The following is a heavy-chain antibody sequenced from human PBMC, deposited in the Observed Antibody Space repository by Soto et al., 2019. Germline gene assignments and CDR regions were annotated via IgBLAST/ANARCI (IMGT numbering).Heavy chain of an antibody. J-gene: IGHJ4*02. V-gene: IGHV1-2*02. D-gene: IGHD3-22*01. Sequence: QVQLVQSGTEVKKPGASVKVSCKASGYMFTGNYMHWVRQAPGQGIEYMGWSNPNSGATNYAQKFQGRVTMTWDTAISTAYVELSRLRSDDTAVYYCAPHYPDSSGYFDHWGQGTLVTVSS. CDR1: GYMFTGNY. CDR3: APHYPDSSGYFDH. CDR2: SNPNSGAT.